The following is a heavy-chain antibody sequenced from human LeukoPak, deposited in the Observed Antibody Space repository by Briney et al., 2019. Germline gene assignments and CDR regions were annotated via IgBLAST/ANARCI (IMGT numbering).Heavy chain of an antibody. CDR2: IWYDGSNK. V-gene: IGHV3-33*01. CDR1: GFTFSSYG. J-gene: IGHJ4*02. CDR3: ARDAYCSGGSCRYYFDY. D-gene: IGHD2-15*01. Sequence: GGSLRLSCAASGFTFSSYGMHWVRQAPGKGLEWVAVIWYDGSNKYYADSVKGRFTVSRDNSKNTLYLQMNSLRAEDTAVYYCARDAYCSGGSCRYYFDYWGQGTLVTVSS.